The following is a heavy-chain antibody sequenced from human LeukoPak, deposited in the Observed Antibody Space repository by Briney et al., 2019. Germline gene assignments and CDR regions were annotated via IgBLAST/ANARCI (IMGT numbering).Heavy chain of an antibody. J-gene: IGHJ4*02. D-gene: IGHD6-13*01. CDR2: IYYSGST. CDR3: ARTEWPAAGFSFDY. V-gene: IGHV4-39*07. CDR1: GGSISSSSYY. Sequence: SETLSLTCTVSGGSISSSSYYWGWIRQPPGKGLEWIGSIYYSGSTNYKPSLKSRVTISVDTSKNQFSLKLSSVTAADTAVYYCARTEWPAAGFSFDYWGQGTLVTVSS.